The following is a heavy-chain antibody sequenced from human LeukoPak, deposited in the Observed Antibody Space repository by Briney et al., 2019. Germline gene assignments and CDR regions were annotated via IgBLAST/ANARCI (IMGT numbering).Heavy chain of an antibody. Sequence: GGSLILSCAASGFTFSNFGMHWVRQAPGKGLEWVAVISYDGSNKYYADSVKGRFTISRDNSKNTLYLQMNSLRAEDTAVYYCAKGIYGSGSYAHFDCWGHGTMVTVSS. D-gene: IGHD3-10*01. CDR3: AKGIYGSGSYAHFDC. V-gene: IGHV3-30*18. CDR2: ISYDGSNK. J-gene: IGHJ4*01. CDR1: GFTFSNFG.